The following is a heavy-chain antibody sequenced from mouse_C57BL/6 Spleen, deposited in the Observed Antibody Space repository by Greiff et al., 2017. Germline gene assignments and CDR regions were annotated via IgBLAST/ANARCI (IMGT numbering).Heavy chain of an antibody. J-gene: IGHJ2*01. D-gene: IGHD1-1*01. V-gene: IGHV1-15*01. CDR2: IDPETGGT. Sequence: QVQLKQSGAELVRPGASVTLSCKASGYTFTGYGMHWVKQTPVHGLEWIGAIDPETGGTAYNQKFKGKAILTADKSSSTAYMELRSLTSEDSAVYYGTRGTVVARDYFDYWGQGTTLTVSS. CDR3: TRGTVVARDYFDY. CDR1: GYTFTGYG.